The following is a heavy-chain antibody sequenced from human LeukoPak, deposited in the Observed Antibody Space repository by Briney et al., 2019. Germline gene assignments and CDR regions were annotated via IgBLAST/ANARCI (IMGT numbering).Heavy chain of an antibody. J-gene: IGHJ4*02. V-gene: IGHV3-23*01. CDR3: AKSSIAARPAYLDY. D-gene: IGHD6-6*01. CDR2: ISGSGGST. CDR1: GFTFNSYW. Sequence: GGSLRLSCAASGFTFNSYWFHWVRQAPGKGLEWVSAISGSGGSTYYADSVKGRFTISRDNSKNTLYLQMNSLRAEDTAVYYCAKSSIAARPAYLDYWGQGTLVTVSS.